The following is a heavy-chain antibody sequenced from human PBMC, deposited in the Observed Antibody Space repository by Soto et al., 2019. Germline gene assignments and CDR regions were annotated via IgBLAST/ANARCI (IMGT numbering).Heavy chain of an antibody. D-gene: IGHD4-17*01. CDR2: ISAYNGNT. J-gene: IGHJ4*02. CDR1: GYTFTSYG. CDR3: AKDRETTVTTQPDY. Sequence: ASVKVSCKASGYTFTSYGISWGRQDPGQGLEWMGWISAYNGNTNYAHKHQGRVTMTADTSTNQASMELGGVRSEDTGGYDCAKDRETTVTTQPDYWGQGTLVTVSS. V-gene: IGHV1-18*01.